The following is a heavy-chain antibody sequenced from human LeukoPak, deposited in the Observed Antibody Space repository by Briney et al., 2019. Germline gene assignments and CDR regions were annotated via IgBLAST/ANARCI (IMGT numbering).Heavy chain of an antibody. CDR3: ATHYDKRYYFDY. J-gene: IGHJ4*02. D-gene: IGHD3-22*01. V-gene: IGHV1-69*04. Sequence: SVNVSCKACVGTFSSYAISWVRQAPGRGLEWMERIIPILGIANYAQKFQGRVTITADKSTSTAYMELSSLRSEDTAAYYCATHYDKRYYFDYWGQGTLVTVSS. CDR1: VGTFSSYA. CDR2: IIPILGIA.